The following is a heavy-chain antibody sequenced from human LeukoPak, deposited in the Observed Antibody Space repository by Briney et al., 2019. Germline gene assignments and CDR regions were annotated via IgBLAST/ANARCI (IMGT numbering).Heavy chain of an antibody. V-gene: IGHV1-69*06. Sequence: SVKVSCKASGGTFSSYAISWVRQAPGQGLEWMRGIIPIFGTANYAQKFQGRVTITADKSTSTAYMELSSLRSEDTAVYYCARDRGPNVLRYFDPRGYYYYGMDVWGKGTTVTVSS. CDR2: IIPIFGTA. J-gene: IGHJ6*04. D-gene: IGHD3-9*01. CDR3: ARDRGPNVLRYFDPRGYYYYGMDV. CDR1: GGTFSSYA.